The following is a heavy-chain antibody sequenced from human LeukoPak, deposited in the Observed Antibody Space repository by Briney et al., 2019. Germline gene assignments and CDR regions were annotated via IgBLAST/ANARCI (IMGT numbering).Heavy chain of an antibody. D-gene: IGHD2-2*01. Sequence: SVKVSGKASGGTVSSYAISWVRQAPGQGLEWMGRITPILGRANDAQKFQGRVTITADKYTRTAYMQLSSMRSVDTAVYYCAREDIVVVDVDMDYSYYGMDVWGQGTTVTVSS. V-gene: IGHV1-69*04. CDR2: ITPILGRA. CDR1: GGTVSSYA. J-gene: IGHJ6*02. CDR3: AREDIVVVDVDMDYSYYGMDV.